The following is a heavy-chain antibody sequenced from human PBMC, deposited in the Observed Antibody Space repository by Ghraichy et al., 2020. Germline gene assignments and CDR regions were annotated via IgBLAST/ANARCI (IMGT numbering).Heavy chain of an antibody. D-gene: IGHD2-2*02. V-gene: IGHV3-23*01. J-gene: IGHJ6*02. CDR3: ARDGYCSSPNCYTPILNDYYNAMDV. Sequence: GGSLRLSCAASGFTFSSYAMSWVRQAPGKGLEWVSVISGSGGSTYYADSVKGRFTISRDNSKNTLYLQVNSLRAEDTAVYYCARDGYCSSPNCYTPILNDYYNAMDVWGQGTTVTVS. CDR2: ISGSGGST. CDR1: GFTFSSYA.